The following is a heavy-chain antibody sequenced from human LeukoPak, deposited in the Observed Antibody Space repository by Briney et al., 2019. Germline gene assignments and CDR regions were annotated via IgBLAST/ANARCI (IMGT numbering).Heavy chain of an antibody. Sequence: PPETLPLTCTVSGDSISSYYWSWIRQPPGKGLEWIGYIYYSGGTDYNPSLKSRVTISVDTSKNQFSLKLRSVTAADTAVYYCARHVTISGPYDASDIWGQGTMVTVSP. CDR3: ARHVTISGPYDASDI. J-gene: IGHJ3*02. V-gene: IGHV4-59*08. D-gene: IGHD5-24*01. CDR1: GDSISSYY. CDR2: IYYSGGT.